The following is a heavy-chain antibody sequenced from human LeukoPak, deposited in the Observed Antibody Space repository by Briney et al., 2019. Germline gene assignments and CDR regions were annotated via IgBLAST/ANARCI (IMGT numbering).Heavy chain of an antibody. CDR3: ARRGIQLWPHDDY. CDR1: GFTFSSHE. CDR2: ISNSGSTI. V-gene: IGHV3-48*03. Sequence: PGGSLRLSCAASGFTFSSHEMNWVRQAPGKGLGWVSYISNSGSTIYYADSVRGRFTISRDNAKNSLYLQMNSLRAEDTAVYYCARRGIQLWPHDDYWGQGTLVTISS. J-gene: IGHJ4*02. D-gene: IGHD5-18*01.